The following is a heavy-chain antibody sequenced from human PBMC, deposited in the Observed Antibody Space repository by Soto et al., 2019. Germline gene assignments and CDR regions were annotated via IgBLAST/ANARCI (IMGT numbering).Heavy chain of an antibody. V-gene: IGHV4-31*03. CDR1: GGSISSGAYY. J-gene: IGHJ4*02. Sequence: QVQLQESGPGLVKPSQTLSLTCTVSGGSISSGAYYWTWIRQHPGKGLEWIGYIYYTGRTYYNPSLQSRVTISLDTSKHQFSLKLSSVTAADTAVYYCATAADNSAVGYWGQGTLVSVSS. CDR3: ATAADNSAVGY. D-gene: IGHD2-21*01. CDR2: IYYTGRT.